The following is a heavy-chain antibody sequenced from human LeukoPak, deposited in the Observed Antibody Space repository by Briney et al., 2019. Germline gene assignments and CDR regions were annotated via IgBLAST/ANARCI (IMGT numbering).Heavy chain of an antibody. J-gene: IGHJ4*02. Sequence: SQTLSLTCTVSGGSISSGSYYWGWIRQPPGKGLEWIGSIYYSGSTYYSPSLKSRVTISVDTSKNQFSLKLSSVTAADTAVYYCARPNIRYCSGGACSNDGSDYWGQGTLVTVSS. CDR1: GGSISSGSYY. V-gene: IGHV4-39*07. D-gene: IGHD2-15*01. CDR2: IYYSGST. CDR3: ARPNIRYCSGGACSNDGSDY.